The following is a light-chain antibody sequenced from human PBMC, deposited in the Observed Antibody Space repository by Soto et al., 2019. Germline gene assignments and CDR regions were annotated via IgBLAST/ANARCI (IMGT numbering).Light chain of an antibody. CDR3: KSYAGSNPYV. CDR1: KSDICVYDF. J-gene: IGLJ1*01. Sequence: QSVLTQPPSASGSPGQSVTISCTGTKSDICVYDFVSWYQHLPGKAPRLIIYEVFQRPSGVPDRFSGSMSGNTASLTVSWLQAADEDDYICKSYAGSNPYVFGSRTKVTVL. V-gene: IGLV2-8*01. CDR2: EVF.